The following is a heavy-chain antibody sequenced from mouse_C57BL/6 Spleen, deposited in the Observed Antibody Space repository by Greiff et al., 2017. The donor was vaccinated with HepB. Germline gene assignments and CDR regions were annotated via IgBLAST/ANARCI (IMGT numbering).Heavy chain of an antibody. D-gene: IGHD2-5*01. CDR1: GYTFTSYW. V-gene: IGHV1-69*01. Sequence: QVQLQQSGAELVMPGASVKLSCKASGYTFTSYWMHWVKQRPGQGLEWIGEIDPSDSYTNYNQKFKGKSTLTVDNSSSTAYMQLSSLTSEDSAVYYCARGSDSNFYFDYWGQGTTLTVSS. J-gene: IGHJ2*01. CDR2: IDPSDSYT. CDR3: ARGSDSNFYFDY.